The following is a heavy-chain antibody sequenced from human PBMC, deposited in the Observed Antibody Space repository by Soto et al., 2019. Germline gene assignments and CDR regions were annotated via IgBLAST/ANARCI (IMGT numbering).Heavy chain of an antibody. V-gene: IGHV3-7*05. CDR2: INPDGSET. D-gene: IGHD1-1*01. J-gene: IGHJ4*02. CDR3: VTDLWTLGVY. Sequence: EVQLVESGGGLVQPGGSLRLSCEASGFTFSHYWMGWVRQAPGRGLEWVANINPDGSETYFVDSVEGRFTISRDNAKNSLHLQITSLPVETPAFFYCVTDLWTLGVYWGREPWSPSPQ. CDR1: GFTFSHYW.